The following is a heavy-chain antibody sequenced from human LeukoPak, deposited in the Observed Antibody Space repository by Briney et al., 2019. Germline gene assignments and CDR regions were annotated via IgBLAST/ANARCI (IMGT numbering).Heavy chain of an antibody. J-gene: IGHJ6*03. D-gene: IGHD3-3*01. CDR2: IRSKAHGGTT. CDR3: TRYDFWSGYPNMDV. Sequence: PGGSLRLSCTASGFTFGDYAMSWVRQAPGKGLEWVGFIRSKAHGGTTEYAASVKGRFTISRDDSKGIAYLQMNSLKTEDTAVYYCTRYDFWSGYPNMDVWGKGTTVTVSS. V-gene: IGHV3-49*04. CDR1: GFTFGDYA.